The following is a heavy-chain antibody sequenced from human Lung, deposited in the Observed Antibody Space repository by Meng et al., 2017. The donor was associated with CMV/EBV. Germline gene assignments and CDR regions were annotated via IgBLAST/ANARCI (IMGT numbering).Heavy chain of an antibody. D-gene: IGHD6-19*01. V-gene: IGHV5-51*01. CDR1: GYSFTSYW. CDR2: IYPGDSDT. J-gene: IGHJ4*02. Sequence: GESLKISCKVSGYSFTSYWIGWVRQMPGKGLEWMGIIYPGDSDTGYSPSFQGQVTMSADKSTTTAYLQWSSLKASDTAIYYCARQAVAGTGGFDYWGQGTXVTVSS. CDR3: ARQAVAGTGGFDY.